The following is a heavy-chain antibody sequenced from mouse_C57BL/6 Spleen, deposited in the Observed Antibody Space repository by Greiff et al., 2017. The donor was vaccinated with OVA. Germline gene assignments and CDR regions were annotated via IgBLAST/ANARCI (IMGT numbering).Heavy chain of an antibody. CDR2: INPNYGTT. J-gene: IGHJ4*01. V-gene: IGHV1-39*01. CDR1: GYSFTDYN. CDR3: ARSELTGTFYAMDY. D-gene: IGHD4-1*01. Sequence: VQLKESGPELVKPGASVKISCKASGYSFTDYNMNWVKQSNGKSLEWIGVINPNYGTTSYNQKFKGKATLTVDQSSSTAYMQLNSLTSEDSAVYYCARSELTGTFYAMDYWGQGTSVTVSS.